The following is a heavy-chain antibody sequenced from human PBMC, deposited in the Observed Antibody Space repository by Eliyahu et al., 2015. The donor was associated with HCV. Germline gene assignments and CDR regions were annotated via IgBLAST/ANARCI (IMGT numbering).Heavy chain of an antibody. V-gene: IGHV3-21*01. D-gene: IGHD2-21*02. CDR1: GFTFSSYS. CDR2: ISSSSSYI. J-gene: IGHJ4*02. CDR3: ARERYCGGDCYTFDY. Sequence: EVQLVESGGGLVKPGGSLRLSCAASGFTFSSYSMNWVRQAPGKGLEWVSSISSSSSYIYYADSVKGRFTISRDNAKNSLYLQMNSLRAEDTAVYYCARERYCGGDCYTFDYWGQGTLVTVSS.